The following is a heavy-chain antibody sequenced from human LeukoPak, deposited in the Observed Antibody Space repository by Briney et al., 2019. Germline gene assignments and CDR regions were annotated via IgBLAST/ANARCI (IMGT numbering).Heavy chain of an antibody. CDR3: ARDNWDSSGSDY. CDR1: GFTASSNY. CDR2: IYSGGST. Sequence: GGSLRLSCAASGFTASSNYMSWVRQAPGKGLEWVSVIYSGGSTYYADSVKGRFTISRDNSKNTLYLQMNSLRAEDTAVYYCARDNWDSSGSDYWGQGTLVTVSS. J-gene: IGHJ4*02. D-gene: IGHD6-19*01. V-gene: IGHV3-53*01.